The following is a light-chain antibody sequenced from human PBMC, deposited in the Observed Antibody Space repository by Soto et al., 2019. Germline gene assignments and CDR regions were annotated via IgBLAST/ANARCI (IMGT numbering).Light chain of an antibody. Sequence: AIHMTQSPSSLSASVGDRVSITCRASQAIRSEVSWYQQKPGKAPNLLIYSASTSHSGVPSRSSGSGSGTDFTLTITSLQPEDFATYCCLQDYNHPITFGQGTRLEMK. CDR1: QAIRSE. V-gene: IGKV1-6*01. CDR3: LQDYNHPIT. J-gene: IGKJ5*01. CDR2: SAS.